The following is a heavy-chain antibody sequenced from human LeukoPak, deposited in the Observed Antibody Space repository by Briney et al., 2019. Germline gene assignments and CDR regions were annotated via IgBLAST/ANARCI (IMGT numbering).Heavy chain of an antibody. D-gene: IGHD2-2*02. CDR3: ARAHVVKPVAVQYCYFGMDV. Sequence: PGGSLGLSCTASGFTFSDYEMKWIRQAPGKGLEWVSYIRNSGGTIYYADSVKGRFTISRDNAKNSLYLQMNSLRAEDTAIYYCARAHVVKPVAVQYCYFGMDVWGKGTTVTVSS. CDR2: IRNSGGTI. V-gene: IGHV3-48*03. CDR1: GFTFSDYE. J-gene: IGHJ6*04.